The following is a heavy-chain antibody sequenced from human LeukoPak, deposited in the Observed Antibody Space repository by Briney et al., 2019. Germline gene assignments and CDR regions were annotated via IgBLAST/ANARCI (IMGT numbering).Heavy chain of an antibody. J-gene: IGHJ3*02. CDR1: GFSFRRFW. CDR2: INGDGDGK. D-gene: IGHD1-1*01. V-gene: IGHV3-7*01. CDR3: ARDSSPDSATTYYDALDM. Sequence: AGTLRLSCAGSGFSFRRFWMTWVPHAPGMGLEWVANINGDGDGKRYADSVKDRFTISRDNARSLVFLQIHSLRDEDTALYYCARDSSPDSATTYYDALDMWGQGTMVTVSS.